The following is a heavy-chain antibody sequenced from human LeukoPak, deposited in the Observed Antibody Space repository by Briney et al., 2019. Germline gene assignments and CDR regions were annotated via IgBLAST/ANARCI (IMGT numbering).Heavy chain of an antibody. J-gene: IGHJ4*02. CDR3: ARDPHFDY. V-gene: IGHV4-59*01. CDR1: GGSNSSYY. Sequence: SETLSLTCTVSGGSNSSYYWSWIRQPPGKGLEWIGYIYYSGSTNYNPSLKSRVTISVDTSKNQFSLKLSSVTAADTAVYYCARDPHFDYWGQGTLVTVSS. CDR2: IYYSGST.